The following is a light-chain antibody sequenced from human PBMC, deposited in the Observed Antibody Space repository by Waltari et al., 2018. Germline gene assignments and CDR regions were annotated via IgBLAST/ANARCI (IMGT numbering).Light chain of an antibody. J-gene: IGKJ3*01. V-gene: IGKV3-20*01. CDR3: QQYGSSPPLFT. Sequence: IVLTQSPGTLSLSPGERATLSCRASQSVSSSYLAWYQQKPGQAPRPLTYGASSRATGIPDRCSGSGSGTDFTLTISRLEPEDFAVYYCQQYGSSPPLFTFGPGTKVDIK. CDR2: GAS. CDR1: QSVSSSY.